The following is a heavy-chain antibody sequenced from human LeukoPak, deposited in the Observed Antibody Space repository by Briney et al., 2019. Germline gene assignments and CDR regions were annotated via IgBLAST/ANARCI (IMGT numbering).Heavy chain of an antibody. CDR2: LYYSGIT. J-gene: IGHJ6*03. V-gene: IGHV4-59*01. D-gene: IGHD3-3*01. CDR3: ARGERTFWSGYYMDV. Sequence: SETLSLTCTVAGGSISSYYWIWIRQPQGQGLVWIGYLYYSGITNYNPSLKSRVTISVDTSKNQFSLKLSSVTAADTAVYYCARGERTFWSGYYMDVWGKGTTVTVSS. CDR1: GGSISSYY.